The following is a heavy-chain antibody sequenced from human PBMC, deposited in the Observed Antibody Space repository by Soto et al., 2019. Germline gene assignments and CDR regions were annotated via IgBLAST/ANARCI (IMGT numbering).Heavy chain of an antibody. CDR3: ATAPFHSGYVWGDRTPRFDN. CDR1: GGSISSTPYY. V-gene: IGHV4-39*01. Sequence: SETLSLTCTVSGGSISSTPYYWVWIRQPPGKGLEWIGTISYTGGTYYSPSLKSRVSISAGTSKNQFSLKLSSVTAADTAVYYCATAPFHSGYVWGDRTPRFDNWGQGTLVTVSS. J-gene: IGHJ4*02. D-gene: IGHD5-12*01. CDR2: ISYTGGT.